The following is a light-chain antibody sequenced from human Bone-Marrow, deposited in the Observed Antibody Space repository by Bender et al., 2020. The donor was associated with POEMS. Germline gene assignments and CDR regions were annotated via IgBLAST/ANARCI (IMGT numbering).Light chain of an antibody. CDR3: SSFAITNIVL. V-gene: IGLV2-14*03. CDR2: NVN. Sequence: QSGLTQPASVSGSPGQSITISCTGSTSDIGDYEYVVWYQQYSGKAPRLIIYNVNNLPSAVSHRFSGSKSGTTAFLTISGLQAGDEAVYYCSSFAITNIVLFGGGTKLTVL. CDR1: TSDIGDYEY. J-gene: IGLJ2*01.